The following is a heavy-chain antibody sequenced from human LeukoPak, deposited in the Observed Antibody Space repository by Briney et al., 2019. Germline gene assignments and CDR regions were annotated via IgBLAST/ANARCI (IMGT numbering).Heavy chain of an antibody. Sequence: GSLRISCAASGFSFSSHAISWGRQAPGKGLEWGPSISGSGDNTYYAESVKGRFTISRDNSKNTLFLQMNSLRAEDTAVFYCAKRSGYTTGWFFDFWGQGTLVTVSS. CDR3: AKRSGYTTGWFFDF. D-gene: IGHD6-19*01. V-gene: IGHV3-23*01. CDR1: GFSFSSHA. J-gene: IGHJ4*02. CDR2: ISGSGDNT.